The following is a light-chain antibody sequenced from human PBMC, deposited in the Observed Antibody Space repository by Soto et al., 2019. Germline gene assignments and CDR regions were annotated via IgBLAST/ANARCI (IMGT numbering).Light chain of an antibody. V-gene: IGKV3-15*01. J-gene: IGKJ5*01. Sequence: ENVLTQSPGTLSLSPGEGATLSCRATQSVTSNFLAWYQQKPGQAPRLLIHTASTRANGVPARFSGRGSGTELTLTISSLQSEDFAVYACQQYTNWPPNTFGQGTRLEIK. CDR3: QQYTNWPPNT. CDR1: QSVTSNF. CDR2: TAS.